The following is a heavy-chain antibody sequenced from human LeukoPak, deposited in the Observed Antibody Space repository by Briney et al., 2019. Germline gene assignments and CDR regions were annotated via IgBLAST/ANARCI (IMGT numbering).Heavy chain of an antibody. CDR3: ARWRSGHSEFDY. CDR2: INQHGSYT. D-gene: IGHD6-19*01. CDR1: TFXXXW. Sequence: TFXXXWMAWVRQXPGKGLEVVANINQHGSYTKYGDPLKGRFTSSRDNAGNSLFLQMNSLRVEDTAVYHCARWRSGHSEFDYWGQGTLVTVSS. J-gene: IGHJ4*02. V-gene: IGHV3-7*01.